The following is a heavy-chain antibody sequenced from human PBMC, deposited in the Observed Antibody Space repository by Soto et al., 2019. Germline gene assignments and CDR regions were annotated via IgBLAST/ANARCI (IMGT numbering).Heavy chain of an antibody. CDR1: GGSISSYY. J-gene: IGHJ4*02. V-gene: IGHV4-59*08. CDR3: AGGRNWNY. CDR2: IYYSGST. Sequence: SETLSLTCTVSGGSISSYYWSWIRQPPGKGLEWIGYIYYSGSTNYNPALKSRVTLSVETSKNQFALKLSSVTAADTAGYYWAGGRNWNYWGQGTLVTVSS. D-gene: IGHD1-1*01.